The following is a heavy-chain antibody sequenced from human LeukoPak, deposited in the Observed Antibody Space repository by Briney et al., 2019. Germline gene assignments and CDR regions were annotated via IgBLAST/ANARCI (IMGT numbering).Heavy chain of an antibody. Sequence: SETLSLTCTVSGGSIRSYYWSWIRQPPGKGLEWIGYIYYSGGTNYNPSLKSRVTISVDTSKNQFSLKLSSVTAADTAVYYCERLSTMSTAANIFDYWGQGTLVTVSS. V-gene: IGHV4-59*01. J-gene: IGHJ4*02. D-gene: IGHD6-6*01. CDR1: GGSIRSYY. CDR2: IYYSGGT. CDR3: ERLSTMSTAANIFDY.